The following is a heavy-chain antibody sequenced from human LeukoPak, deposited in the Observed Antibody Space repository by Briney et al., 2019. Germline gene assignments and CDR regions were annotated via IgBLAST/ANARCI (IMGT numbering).Heavy chain of an antibody. D-gene: IGHD2-2*01. J-gene: IGHJ6*03. Sequence: GSLRLSCAASGFAFSNYAMTWVRQPPGKGLEWIGEINHSGSTNYNPSLKSRVTISVDTSKNQFSLKLSSVTAADTAVYYCAREPSGYCSSTSCQSRYMDVWGKGTTVTVSS. V-gene: IGHV4-34*01. CDR3: AREPSGYCSSTSCQSRYMDV. CDR2: INHSGST. CDR1: GFAFSNYA.